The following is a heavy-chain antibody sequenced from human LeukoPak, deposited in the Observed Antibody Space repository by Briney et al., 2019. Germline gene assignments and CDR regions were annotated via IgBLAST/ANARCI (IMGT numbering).Heavy chain of an antibody. D-gene: IGHD3-3*01. CDR3: AREAAGGFWSGYRDYYYYYYMDV. CDR1: GGSISSYY. V-gene: IGHV4-59*01. CDR2: IYYSGST. Sequence: PSETLSLTCTVSGGSISSYYWSWIRQPPGKGLEWIGYIYYSGSTNYNPSLKSRVTISVDTSKNQFSLKLSSVTAADTAVYYCAREAAGGFWSGYRDYYYYYYMDVWGKGTTVTVSS. J-gene: IGHJ6*03.